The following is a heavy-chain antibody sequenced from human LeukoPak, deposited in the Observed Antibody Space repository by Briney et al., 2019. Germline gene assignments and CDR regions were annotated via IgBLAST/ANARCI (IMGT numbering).Heavy chain of an antibody. CDR3: ARNHGGWFDS. CDR2: ISYSGTT. CDR1: GGSISNFY. D-gene: IGHD4-23*01. J-gene: IGHJ5*01. Sequence: SETLSLTCTVSGGSISNFYSTWIRQSPGKGLEWFGYISYSGTTKYSPSLKSRVTMSVDTSKNQFSLKLKSVTAADTGVYYCARNHGGWFDSWGQGTLVTVSS. V-gene: IGHV4-59*01.